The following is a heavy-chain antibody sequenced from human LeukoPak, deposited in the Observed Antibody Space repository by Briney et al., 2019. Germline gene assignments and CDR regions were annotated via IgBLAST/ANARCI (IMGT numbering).Heavy chain of an antibody. CDR3: ARVVRGVVTSNWFDP. Sequence: PSETLSLTCTVSGDSLNTYYWTWIRQTPGKELEWIGFVASSGTSNYNPSLKSRVSISTDTSKNRFSLALTSVTPADTAVYYCARVVRGVVTSNWFDPWGQGTLVSVSS. CDR1: GDSLNTYY. V-gene: IGHV4-59*01. D-gene: IGHD2-21*02. CDR2: VASSGTS. J-gene: IGHJ5*02.